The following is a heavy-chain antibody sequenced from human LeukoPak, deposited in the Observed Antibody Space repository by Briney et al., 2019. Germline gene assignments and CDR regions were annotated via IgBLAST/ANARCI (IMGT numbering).Heavy chain of an antibody. Sequence: GASLQISCQGSGSSFSSYWIGWVRQLPGKGLEWMGIIYPGDSDIRYSPSFQGHVTISADRSISTAYLQWSSLKASDTAIYYCARPTGAGTTRGAGWFDPWGQGTPVTVSS. CDR1: GSSFSSYW. V-gene: IGHV5-51*01. CDR3: ARPTGAGTTRGAGWFDP. J-gene: IGHJ5*02. D-gene: IGHD1-7*01. CDR2: IYPGDSDI.